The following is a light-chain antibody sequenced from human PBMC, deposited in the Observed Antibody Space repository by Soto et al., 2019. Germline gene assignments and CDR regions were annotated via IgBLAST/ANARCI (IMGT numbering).Light chain of an antibody. J-gene: IGKJ1*01. CDR2: DVS. CDR1: QTLNNNY. CDR3: QQYDRSPRT. Sequence: EIVLTQSPDTLSLSPGDRATLSCRASQTLNNNYLTWYQQKPGQAPRLLIYDVSSRATGIPDRFSGSGSGTDFTLTISRLEPEDFAVYYCQQYDRSPRTFGQGTKVEI. V-gene: IGKV3-20*01.